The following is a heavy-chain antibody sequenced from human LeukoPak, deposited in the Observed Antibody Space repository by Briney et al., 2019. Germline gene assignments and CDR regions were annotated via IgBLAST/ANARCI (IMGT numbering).Heavy chain of an antibody. D-gene: IGHD3-3*01. V-gene: IGHV3-20*04. CDR1: GFTFDDYG. CDR2: INWNGGST. CDR3: ARGSDFWSGRTRGSMDV. J-gene: IGHJ6*03. Sequence: SGGSLRLSCAASGFTFDDYGMSWVRQAPGKGLEWVSGINWNGGSTGYADSVKGRFTISRDYAKNSLYLQMNSLRAEDTDLYYCARGSDFWSGRTRGSMDVWGKGTTVTVSS.